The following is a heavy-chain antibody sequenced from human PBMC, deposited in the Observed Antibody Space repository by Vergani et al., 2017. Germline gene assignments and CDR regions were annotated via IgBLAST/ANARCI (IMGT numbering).Heavy chain of an antibody. Sequence: QVQLVQSGAEVKKPGSSVKVSCKASGGTFSSYAISWVRQAPGQGLEWMGGIIPIVGTANYAQKFQGRVTITADKSTSTAYMELSSLRSEDTTVYYCASSYYDSSGYYRFYYYYGMDVWGQGTTVTVSS. CDR2: IIPIVGTA. CDR1: GGTFSSYA. V-gene: IGHV1-69*06. D-gene: IGHD3-22*01. CDR3: ASSYYDSSGYYRFYYYYGMDV. J-gene: IGHJ6*02.